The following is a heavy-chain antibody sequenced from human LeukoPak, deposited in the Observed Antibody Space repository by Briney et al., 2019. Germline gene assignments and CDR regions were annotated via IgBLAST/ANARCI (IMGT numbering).Heavy chain of an antibody. Sequence: GGSLRLSCAASGFTFSSYSMNWVRQAPGKGLEWVSYISSSSSTIYYADSVKGRFTISRDNAKNSLYLQMNSLRAEDTAAYYCASGWELQSAFDIWGQGTMVTVSS. D-gene: IGHD1-26*01. CDR2: ISSSSSTI. CDR3: ASGWELQSAFDI. CDR1: GFTFSSYS. V-gene: IGHV3-48*01. J-gene: IGHJ3*02.